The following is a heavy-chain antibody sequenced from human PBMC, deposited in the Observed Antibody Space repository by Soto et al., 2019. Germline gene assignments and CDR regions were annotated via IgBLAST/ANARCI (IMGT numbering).Heavy chain of an antibody. CDR2: ISWNSGSI. Sequence: GGSLRLSCAASGFPFSSYAMSWVRQAPGKGLEWVSGISWNSGSIGYADSVKGRFTISRDNAKNSLYLQMNSLRAEDTALYYCAKSLPRRQGVWSGYRNPYYYYYYYMDVWGKGTTVTVSS. J-gene: IGHJ6*03. D-gene: IGHD3-3*01. CDR3: AKSLPRRQGVWSGYRNPYYYYYYYMDV. V-gene: IGHV3-9*01. CDR1: GFPFSSYA.